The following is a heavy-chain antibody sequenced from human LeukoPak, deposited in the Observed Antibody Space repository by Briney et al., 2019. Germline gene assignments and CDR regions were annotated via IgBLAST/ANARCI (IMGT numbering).Heavy chain of an antibody. J-gene: IGHJ4*02. Sequence: SETLSLTCTVSGGSISSGNYYWSWIRQHPGKGLEWIGYMYYRGSTYYNPSLKSRVTISVDTSKNQFSLKLSSVTAADTAVYYCARSYGYGTNFDYWGQGALVTVSS. V-gene: IGHV4-31*03. D-gene: IGHD5-18*01. CDR2: MYYRGST. CDR3: ARSYGYGTNFDY. CDR1: GGSISSGNYY.